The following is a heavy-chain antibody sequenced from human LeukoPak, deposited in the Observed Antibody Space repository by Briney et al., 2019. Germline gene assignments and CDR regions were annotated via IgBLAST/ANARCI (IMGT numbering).Heavy chain of an antibody. V-gene: IGHV4-59*11. CDR3: ARVFVYCSGGSCYWGWFDP. CDR2: IYYSGST. CDR1: GVSISSHY. J-gene: IGHJ5*02. D-gene: IGHD2-15*01. Sequence: SKTLSLTCTVSGVSISSHYWSWIRQPPGKGLEWIGYIYYSGSTNYNPSLKSRVTMSVDTSKNHFSLRLSSVTAADTAVYCCARVFVYCSGGSCYWGWFDPWGQGTLVTVSS.